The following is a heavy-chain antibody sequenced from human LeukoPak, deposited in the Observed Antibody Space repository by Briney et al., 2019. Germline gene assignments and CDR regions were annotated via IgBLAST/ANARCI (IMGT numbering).Heavy chain of an antibody. CDR2: ISGYNGHT. J-gene: IGHJ4*02. CDR1: GYTFSRYG. D-gene: IGHD3-10*01. CDR3: ARGQTNRLLWVGELVSNINPFDY. V-gene: IGHV1-18*01. Sequence: ASVRVSCKASGYTFSRYGISWVRQAPGQGLEWMGWISGYNGHTKYAQKVQGRVTMSTDTSTSTVYMELRSLISDDTGVYYCARGQTNRLLWVGELVSNINPFDYWGQGTLVTVSS.